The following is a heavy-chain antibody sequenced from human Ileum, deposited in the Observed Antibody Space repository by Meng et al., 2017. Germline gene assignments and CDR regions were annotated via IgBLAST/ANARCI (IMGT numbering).Heavy chain of an antibody. V-gene: IGHV6-1*01. D-gene: IGHD6-19*01. J-gene: IGHJ4*02. CDR2: TFYRSKLND. Sequence: HVHLQQSGQGLVKPLPTLSLTCAISGDSVSSDSCAWNWIRHTPTRGLEWLGRTFYRSKLNDDFAESVKSRITITTDTSKNQFSLQLNSVTPEDTAVYYCARGWYSSGFHSWGQGTLVTVSS. CDR3: ARGWYSSGFHS. CDR1: GDSVSSDSCA.